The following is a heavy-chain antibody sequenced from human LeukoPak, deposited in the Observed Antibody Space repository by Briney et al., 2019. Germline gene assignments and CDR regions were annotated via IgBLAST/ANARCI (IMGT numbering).Heavy chain of an antibody. V-gene: IGHV3-23*01. CDR2: ISTGGSST. Sequence: PGGSLRLSCAASGFTFSNYAMSWVRQAPGKGLEWVSTISTGGSSTYYADSVKGRFTISRDNSRTTLHLQASSLRAEDTAVYYCAKLISPRYFDYWGQGTLVTVSS. CDR1: GFTFSNYA. D-gene: IGHD3-16*01. J-gene: IGHJ4*02. CDR3: AKLISPRYFDY.